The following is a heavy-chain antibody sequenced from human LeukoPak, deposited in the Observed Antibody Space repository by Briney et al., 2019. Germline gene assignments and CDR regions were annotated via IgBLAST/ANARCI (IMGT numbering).Heavy chain of an antibody. CDR2: IIPILDIA. V-gene: IGHV1-69*04. CDR3: ARGGGSGSYITIDYFQH. D-gene: IGHD3-10*01. CDR1: GGTFSSYA. Sequence: SVKVSCKASGGTFSSYAISWVRQAPGQGLEWMGRIIPILDIAKYAQKFQGRVTITADKSTSTAYMELSSLRSEDTAVYYCARGGGSGSYITIDYFQHWGQGTLVTVSS. J-gene: IGHJ1*01.